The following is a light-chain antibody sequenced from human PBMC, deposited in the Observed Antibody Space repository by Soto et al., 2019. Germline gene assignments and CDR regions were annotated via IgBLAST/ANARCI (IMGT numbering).Light chain of an antibody. CDR3: MQALQIRVE. V-gene: IGKV2-28*01. CDR1: QSLLLSNGYNY. J-gene: IGKJ1*01. CDR2: LGS. Sequence: DGVMTQFPLSLSVTPGEPASISCRSSQSLLLSNGYNYLDWYVQKPGQSPQLLIYLGSNRASGVPDRFSGSGSGTDFTLKISRVEAEDVGVYYCMQALQIRVEFGQGTKVEIK.